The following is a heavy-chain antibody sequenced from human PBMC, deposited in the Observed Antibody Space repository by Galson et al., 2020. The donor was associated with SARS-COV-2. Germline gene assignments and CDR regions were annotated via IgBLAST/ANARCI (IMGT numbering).Heavy chain of an antibody. Sequence: ETSETLSLTCAVPIGSMTSHYWSWTRQAPGQGQEGIGYISYDGTTTYNPSLQSRVTISIDTSKNQFPLRLTSVTAADTALYYCAKLAEGRRSSEDYWGQGTRVTVSS. CDR1: IGSMTSHY. D-gene: IGHD1-26*01. J-gene: IGHJ4*02. V-gene: IGHV4-59*08. CDR2: ISYDGTT. CDR3: AKLAEGRRSSEDY.